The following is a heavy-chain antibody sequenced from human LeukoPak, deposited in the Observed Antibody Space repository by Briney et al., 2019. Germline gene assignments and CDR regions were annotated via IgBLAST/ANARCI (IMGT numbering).Heavy chain of an antibody. V-gene: IGHV4-30-4*01. CDR1: GGSISSGDYY. Sequence: SETLSLTCTVSGGSISSGDYYWSWIRQPPGKGLEWIGYIYYSGSTYYNPSLKSRVTISVDTSKNQFSLKLSSVTAADTAVYYCACNRPSQQLILAFDIWGQGTMVTVSS. CDR3: ACNRPSQQLILAFDI. CDR2: IYYSGST. D-gene: IGHD6-13*01. J-gene: IGHJ3*02.